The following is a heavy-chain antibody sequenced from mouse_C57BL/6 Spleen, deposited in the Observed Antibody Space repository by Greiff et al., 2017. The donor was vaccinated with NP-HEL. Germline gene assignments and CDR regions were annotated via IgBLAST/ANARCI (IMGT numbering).Heavy chain of an antibody. D-gene: IGHD1-1*01. Sequence: QVRLQQSGAELVRPGASVTLSCKASGYTFTDYEMHWVKQTPVHGLEWIGAIDPETGGTAYNQKFKGKAILTADKSSSTAYMELRSLTSEDSAVYYCTRGSYTSFGYWGQGTTLTVSS. CDR2: IDPETGGT. V-gene: IGHV1-15*01. CDR1: GYTFTDYE. J-gene: IGHJ2*01. CDR3: TRGSYTSFGY.